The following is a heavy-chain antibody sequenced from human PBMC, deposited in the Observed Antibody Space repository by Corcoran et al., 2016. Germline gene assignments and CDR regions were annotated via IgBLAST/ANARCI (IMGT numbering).Heavy chain of an antibody. Sequence: QLKLQESGPGLVKPWETLSLTCTVSGGSISSGHYDWGWIRQPPGKGREWLGSIYYSGSNYYNQSLKSRVTMSVDTSKNQFTLKLSSVTAADAAMYYCATRYDSSVPATFDIWGQGTMVTVSS. CDR1: GGSISSGHYD. CDR3: ATRYDSSVPATFDI. J-gene: IGHJ3*02. CDR2: IYYSGSN. D-gene: IGHD3-22*01. V-gene: IGHV4-39*07.